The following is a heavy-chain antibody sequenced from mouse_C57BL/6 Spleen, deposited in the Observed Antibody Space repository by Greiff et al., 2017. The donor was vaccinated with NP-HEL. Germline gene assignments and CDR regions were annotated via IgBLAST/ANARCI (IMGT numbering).Heavy chain of an antibody. D-gene: IGHD2-4*01. V-gene: IGHV1-78*01. CDR3: ATWGDYDGFAY. J-gene: IGHJ3*01. CDR1: GYTFTDYT. CDR2: IYPRDGST. Sequence: VQLQQSDAELVKPGASVKISCKVSGYTFTDYTIHWMKQRPEQGLEWIGYIYPRDGSTKYNEKFYGKARLTADKSSSTAYMQLNSLTSEDSAVYFCATWGDYDGFAYWGQGTLVTVSA.